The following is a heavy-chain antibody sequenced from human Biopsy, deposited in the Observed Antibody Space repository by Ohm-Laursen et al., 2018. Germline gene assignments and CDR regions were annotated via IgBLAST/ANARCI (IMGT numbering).Heavy chain of an antibody. CDR2: FAPENGKT. V-gene: IGHV1-24*01. J-gene: IGHJ4*02. CDR1: GYTLTELS. D-gene: IGHD1-1*01. CDR3: AADINVWNVNY. Sequence: ATVKVSCKVSGYTLTELSMHWVRQAPGRGLEWMGGFAPENGKTIYAQKFQGRVTMTEDTSTDTAYMELSSLRSEDTAVYYCAADINVWNVNYWGQGTQVTVSS.